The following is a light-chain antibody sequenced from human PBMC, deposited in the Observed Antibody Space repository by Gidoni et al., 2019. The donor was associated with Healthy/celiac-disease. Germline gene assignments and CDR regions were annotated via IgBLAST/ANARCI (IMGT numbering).Light chain of an antibody. Sequence: SSVLTQPPSVSVAPGKPARITCGGNNIGSKSVHWYQQKPGQAPVLVIYYDSDRPSGIPERLSGSNSGNTATLTISRVEAGDEADYYCQVWDRSSDQPEWVFGGGTKLTVL. CDR2: YDS. CDR1: NIGSKS. CDR3: QVWDRSSDQPEWV. V-gene: IGLV3-21*04. J-gene: IGLJ3*02.